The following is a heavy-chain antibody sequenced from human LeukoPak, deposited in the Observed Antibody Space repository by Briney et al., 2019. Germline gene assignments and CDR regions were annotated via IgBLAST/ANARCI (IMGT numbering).Heavy chain of an antibody. CDR3: AKDLHYYASSGYYVFVY. Sequence: GRSLRLSCAASGSTFSDYGMHCVRQAPGKGLEWVAVISYDGSNKHYVDYVSGRFTVSRGNSQKTLYLHMNGLRDEDTAVYYCAKDLHYYASSGYYVFVYWGEGPLVTVSS. CDR2: ISYDGSNK. CDR1: GSTFSDYG. V-gene: IGHV3-30*18. J-gene: IGHJ4*02. D-gene: IGHD3-22*01.